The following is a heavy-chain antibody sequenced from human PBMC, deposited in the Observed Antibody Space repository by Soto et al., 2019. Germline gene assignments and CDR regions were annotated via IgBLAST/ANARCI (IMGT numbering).Heavy chain of an antibody. CDR3: ARDSGGSTYGTSYYYYYGLDV. V-gene: IGHV4-61*01. D-gene: IGHD3-10*01. CDR1: GGSVGSGTTY. Sequence: WETLSLTCTVSGGSVGSGTTYWSWIRQPPGKGLEWIGHIYYSGSTNYNPSLESRVTISVDTSKNQFSLKLSSVTAADTAVYFCARDSGGSTYGTSYYYYYGLDVWGQGTTVTVSS. CDR2: IYYSGST. J-gene: IGHJ6*02.